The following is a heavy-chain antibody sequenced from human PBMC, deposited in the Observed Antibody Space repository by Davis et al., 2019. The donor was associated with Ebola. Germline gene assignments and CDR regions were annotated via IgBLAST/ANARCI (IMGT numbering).Heavy chain of an antibody. D-gene: IGHD3-3*02. CDR3: ARGTSLARNFDY. Sequence: GESLKISCKGSGYRFTSYWIGWVRQMSGKGLEWMGIIYPDDSDTRYSPSFQGQVTISADESISTAYLQWSSLKASDTAMYYCARGTSLARNFDYWGQGTLVTVSS. V-gene: IGHV5-51*01. J-gene: IGHJ4*02. CDR2: IYPDDSDT. CDR1: GYRFTSYW.